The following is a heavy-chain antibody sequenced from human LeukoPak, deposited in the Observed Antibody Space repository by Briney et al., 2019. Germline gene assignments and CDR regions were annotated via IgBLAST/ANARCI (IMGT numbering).Heavy chain of an antibody. CDR1: EFTFSNAW. CDR2: IKSKTDGGTT. V-gene: IGHV3-15*01. J-gene: IGHJ4*02. Sequence: GGSLRLSCAASEFTFSNAWMSWVRQAPGKGLEWVGRIKSKTDGGTTDYAAPVKGRVTISRDDSKNTLYLQMNSLKTEDTAVYYCTTYSSSWTPFMDYWGQGTLVTVSS. D-gene: IGHD6-13*01. CDR3: TTYSSSWTPFMDY.